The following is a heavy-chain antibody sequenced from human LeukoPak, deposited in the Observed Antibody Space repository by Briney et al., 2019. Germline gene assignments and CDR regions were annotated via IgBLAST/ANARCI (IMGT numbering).Heavy chain of an antibody. CDR1: GFTFSSYW. Sequence: GGSLGLSCAASGFTFSSYWMSWVRQAPGKGLEWVANIKQDGSEKYYVDSVKGRFTISRDNAKNSLYLQMNSLRAEDTAVYYCARDLNYYGSGSYYNWGQGTLVTVSS. D-gene: IGHD3-10*01. V-gene: IGHV3-7*01. J-gene: IGHJ4*02. CDR2: IKQDGSEK. CDR3: ARDLNYYGSGSYYN.